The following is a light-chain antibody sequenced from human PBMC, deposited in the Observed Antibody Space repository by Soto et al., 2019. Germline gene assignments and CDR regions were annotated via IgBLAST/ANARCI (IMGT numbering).Light chain of an antibody. CDR1: QSISGW. Sequence: DIQMTQSPSTLSASVGDRVTITCRASQSISGWLAWYQQKPGKAPKLLIYDGSSLESGVPSRFSGGGSGTECTLTLSSLHPDDFATYYCQQSGTFGQGTKVEIK. CDR3: QQSGT. J-gene: IGKJ1*01. V-gene: IGKV1-5*01. CDR2: DGS.